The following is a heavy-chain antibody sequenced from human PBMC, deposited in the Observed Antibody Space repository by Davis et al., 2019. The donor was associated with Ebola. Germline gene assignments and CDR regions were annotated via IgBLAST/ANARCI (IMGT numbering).Heavy chain of an antibody. J-gene: IGHJ6*02. D-gene: IGHD4-17*01. V-gene: IGHV4-39*06. Sequence: SETLSLTCTVSGGSISSSSYYWGWIRQPPGKGLEWIGSIYYSGSTYYNPSLKSRVTISVETSKNQFHLKLSSVTAADTAVYYCARQNGDSRFDYYYGMDVWGQGTTVTVSS. CDR1: GGSISSSSYY. CDR2: IYYSGST. CDR3: ARQNGDSRFDYYYGMDV.